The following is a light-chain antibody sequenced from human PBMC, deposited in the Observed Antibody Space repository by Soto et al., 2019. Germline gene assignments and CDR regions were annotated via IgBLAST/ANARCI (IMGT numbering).Light chain of an antibody. V-gene: IGKV3-15*01. CDR2: GAS. Sequence: EIVLTQSPATLSLSPGERATLSCRASQSVSNNYLAWYQQKPGQAPRLILYGASTRATGVPARFSGSGSGTEFTLTISSLQSGDFAVYYCQQYDNWPGTLGQGTKVDIK. CDR3: QQYDNWPGT. CDR1: QSVSNN. J-gene: IGKJ1*01.